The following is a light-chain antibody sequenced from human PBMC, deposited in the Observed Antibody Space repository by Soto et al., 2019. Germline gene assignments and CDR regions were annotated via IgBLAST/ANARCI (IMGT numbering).Light chain of an antibody. V-gene: IGKV3-20*01. CDR2: AAS. J-gene: IGKJ4*01. CDR1: QSVSINF. CDR3: QQYGNSPLT. Sequence: EIVLTQSPGTLSLSPGERATLSCRASQSVSINFLAWYQQKPGQAPRLLIYAASSRATGIPDRFSGSGSGTDFTLTISRLEPEDFELYYCQQYGNSPLTFGGGTKVDIK.